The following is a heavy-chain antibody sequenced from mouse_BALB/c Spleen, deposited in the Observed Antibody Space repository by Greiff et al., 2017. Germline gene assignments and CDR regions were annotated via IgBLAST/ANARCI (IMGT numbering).Heavy chain of an antibody. CDR2: IDPSDSET. CDR1: GYTFTSYW. Sequence: VELQQPGAELVKPGAPVKLSCKASGYTFTSYWMNWVKQRPGRGLEWIGRIDPSDSETHYNQKFKDKATLTVDKSSSTAYIQLSSLTSEDSAVYYCARGDGYYPFAYWGQGTLVTVSA. CDR3: ARGDGYYPFAY. D-gene: IGHD2-3*01. V-gene: IGHV1-69*02. J-gene: IGHJ3*01.